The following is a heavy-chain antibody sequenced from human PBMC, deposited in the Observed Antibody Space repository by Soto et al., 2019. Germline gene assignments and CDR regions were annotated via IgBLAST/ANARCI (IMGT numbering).Heavy chain of an antibody. CDR3: ARDRWRYYRRFDV. J-gene: IGHJ4*02. V-gene: IGHV3-74*01. D-gene: IGHD3-10*01. CDR2: INSDGSST. Sequence: GGSLRLSCADSGFSFSSYWMHWVRQAPGKGLVWVSRINSDGSSTSYADSVKGRFTISRDNAKNTLYLQMNSLRAEDTAVYYCARDRWRYYRRFDVWGQGTLVTVSS. CDR1: GFSFSSYW.